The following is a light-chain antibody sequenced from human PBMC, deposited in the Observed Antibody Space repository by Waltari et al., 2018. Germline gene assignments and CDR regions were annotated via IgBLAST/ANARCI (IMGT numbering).Light chain of an antibody. V-gene: IGKV3-20*01. CDR1: QSGTRAD. J-gene: IGKJ2*01. CDR2: GVT. Sequence: CRARQSGTRADLAWYQLKPGKAVRIRIYGVTSGASGTPDMFSRSGSGTDVTCTICRLRSDDFAVYDCGHYGNSLYTVGQGTKLKIK. CDR3: GHYGNSLYT.